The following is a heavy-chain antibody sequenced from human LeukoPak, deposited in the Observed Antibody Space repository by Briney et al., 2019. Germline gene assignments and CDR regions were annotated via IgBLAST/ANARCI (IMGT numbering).Heavy chain of an antibody. J-gene: IGHJ4*02. CDR1: GGSISSGSYY. CDR2: IYTSGST. V-gene: IGHV4-61*02. D-gene: IGHD1-26*01. Sequence: PSETLSLTCTVSGGSISSGSYYWSWIRQPAGKGLEWIGRIYTSGSTNYNPSLKSRVTISVDTSKNQFSLKLSSVTAADTAVYYCARHSSRYSGSYYIDYWGQGTLVTVSS. CDR3: ARHSSRYSGSYYIDY.